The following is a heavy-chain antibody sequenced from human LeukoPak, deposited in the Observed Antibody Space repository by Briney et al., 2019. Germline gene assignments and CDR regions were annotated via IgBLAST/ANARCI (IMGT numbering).Heavy chain of an antibody. CDR3: TRDGFVGEADY. D-gene: IGHD2-15*01. V-gene: IGHV3-7*01. J-gene: IGHJ4*02. Sequence: PGGSLRLSCAASEFTFSGYWMNWVRQAPGKGPEWVANINQDGSDKHYVDSVKGRFTISRDNAKNSLFLQMNSLRVEDTAVLYCTRDGFVGEADYWGQGTLVTVSS. CDR1: EFTFSGYW. CDR2: INQDGSDK.